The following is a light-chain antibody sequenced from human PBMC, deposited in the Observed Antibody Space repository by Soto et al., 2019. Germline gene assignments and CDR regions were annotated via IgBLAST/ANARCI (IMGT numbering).Light chain of an antibody. CDR3: GTWDSSLRDVV. Sequence: QSVLTQPPSVSAAPGQKVTISCSGSSSNIGNNYVSWYQQLPGTAPKLLIYDSNKRPSGIPDRFSGSKAGTSATLGITGLQSGDEADYYCGTWDSSLRDVVFGGGTKLTVL. V-gene: IGLV1-51*01. CDR2: DSN. J-gene: IGLJ2*01. CDR1: SSNIGNNY.